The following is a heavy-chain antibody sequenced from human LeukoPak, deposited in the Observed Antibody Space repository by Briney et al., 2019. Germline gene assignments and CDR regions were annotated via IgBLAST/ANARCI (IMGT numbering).Heavy chain of an antibody. CDR3: ARVRFSGSWFRFDP. Sequence: GGSLRLSCAASGFTFSDYYMSWIRQAPGKGLEWVSYISSSGSTIYYADSVKGRFTISRDNAKNSLYLQMNSLRAEDTAVYYCARVRFSGSWFRFDPWGQGTLVTVSS. CDR2: ISSSGSTI. D-gene: IGHD6-13*01. J-gene: IGHJ5*02. V-gene: IGHV3-11*01. CDR1: GFTFSDYY.